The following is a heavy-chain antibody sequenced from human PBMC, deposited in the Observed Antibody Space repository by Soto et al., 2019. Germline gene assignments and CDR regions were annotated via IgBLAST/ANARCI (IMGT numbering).Heavy chain of an antibody. J-gene: IGHJ6*03. Sequence: PGGSLRLSCAASGFTFDDYAMHWVRQAPGKGLEWVSGISWNSGSIGYADSVKGRFTISRDNAKNSLYLQMNSLRAEDTALYYCAKDIGGDVVVVATTYYYYYYMDVWGKGTTVTVSS. D-gene: IGHD2-15*01. V-gene: IGHV3-9*01. CDR1: GFTFDDYA. CDR2: ISWNSGSI. CDR3: AKDIGGDVVVVATTYYYYYYMDV.